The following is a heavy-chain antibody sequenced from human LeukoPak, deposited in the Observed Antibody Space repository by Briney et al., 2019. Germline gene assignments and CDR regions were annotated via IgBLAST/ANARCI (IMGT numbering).Heavy chain of an antibody. V-gene: IGHV4-34*01. J-gene: IGHJ4*02. Sequence: SETLSLTCAVYGGSFSGYYWSWIRQPPGEGLEWIGEINHSGSTNYNPSLKSRVTISVDTSKNQFSLKLSSVTAADTAVYYCARGHYYGSGSYYGYWGQGTLVTVSS. CDR1: GGSFSGYY. CDR2: INHSGST. D-gene: IGHD3-10*01. CDR3: ARGHYYGSGSYYGY.